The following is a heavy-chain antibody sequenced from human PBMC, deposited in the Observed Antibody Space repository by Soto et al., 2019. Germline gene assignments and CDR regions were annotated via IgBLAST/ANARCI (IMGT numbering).Heavy chain of an antibody. V-gene: IGHV3-23*01. CDR1: GFTFSSYA. J-gene: IGHJ6*02. CDR2: ISGSGGST. Sequence: GGSLRLSCAASGFTFSSYAMSWVRQAPGKGLEWVSAISGSGGSTYYADSVKGRFTISRDNSKNTLYLQMNSLRAEDTAVYYCAKAFGSSWYYYYYGMDVWGQGTTVTVSS. CDR3: AKAFGSSWYYYYYGMDV. D-gene: IGHD6-13*01.